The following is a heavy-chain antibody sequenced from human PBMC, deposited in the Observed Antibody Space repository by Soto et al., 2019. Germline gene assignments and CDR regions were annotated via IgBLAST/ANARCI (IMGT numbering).Heavy chain of an antibody. CDR1: GFTFSSYA. J-gene: IGHJ6*02. Sequence: GGSLRLSCAASGFTFSSYAMHWVRQAPGKGLEWVAVISYDGSNKYYADSVKGRFTISRDNSKNTLYLQMNSMRAEDTAVYYCARGSAAAGPDYYYYGMDVWGQGTTVTVSS. D-gene: IGHD6-13*01. V-gene: IGHV3-30-3*01. CDR3: ARGSAAAGPDYYYYGMDV. CDR2: ISYDGSNK.